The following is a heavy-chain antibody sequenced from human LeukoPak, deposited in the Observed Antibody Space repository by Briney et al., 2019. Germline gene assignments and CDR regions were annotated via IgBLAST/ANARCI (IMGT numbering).Heavy chain of an antibody. Sequence: GGSLRLSCVASGFTFSSYWMSWVRQAPGKGLKWVANINQDGSEKYDVDSAKGRFTISRDNAKNSLYLQMNSLRVEDTAMYYCTRVGGGDGSGWSTTDYWGQGTLVTISS. V-gene: IGHV3-7*01. J-gene: IGHJ4*02. CDR2: INQDGSEK. CDR1: GFTFSSYW. D-gene: IGHD6-19*01. CDR3: TRVGGGDGSGWSTTDY.